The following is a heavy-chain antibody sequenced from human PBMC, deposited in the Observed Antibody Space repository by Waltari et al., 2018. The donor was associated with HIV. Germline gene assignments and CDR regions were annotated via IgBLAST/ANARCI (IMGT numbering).Heavy chain of an antibody. V-gene: IGHV1-2*02. Sequence: QVQLVQSGAAVKKPGASVKVPCKASGYTFTGESMHWVRQGPGQGVEWMGWINPNSGGTNYAQKFQGRVTMTRDTSISTAYMELSRLRSDDTAVYYCARDTPDAYYYDTSGYWSWGQGTLVTVSS. D-gene: IGHD3-22*01. CDR1: GYTFTGES. J-gene: IGHJ5*02. CDR2: INPNSGGT. CDR3: ARDTPDAYYYDTSGYWS.